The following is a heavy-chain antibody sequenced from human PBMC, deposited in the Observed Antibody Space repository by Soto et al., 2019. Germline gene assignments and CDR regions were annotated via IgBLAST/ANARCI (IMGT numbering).Heavy chain of an antibody. V-gene: IGHV4-61*01. CDR2: IYYSGST. J-gene: IGHJ3*02. CDR3: ASAVVVTAIFAFDI. CDR1: GGSVSSGSYY. D-gene: IGHD2-21*02. Sequence: PSETLSLTCTVSGGSVSSGSYYWSWIRQPPGKGLEWIGYIYYSGSTNYNPSLKSRVTISVDTSKNQFSLKLSSVTAADTAVYYCASAVVVTAIFAFDIWAQGTMVAVSS.